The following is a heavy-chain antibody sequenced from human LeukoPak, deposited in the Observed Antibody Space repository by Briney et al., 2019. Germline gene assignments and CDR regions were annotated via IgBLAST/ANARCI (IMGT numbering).Heavy chain of an antibody. CDR1: GFTFSSYA. CDR2: ISGSGGIT. D-gene: IGHD6-13*01. V-gene: IGHV3-23*01. J-gene: IGHJ4*02. CDR3: AGQQLVNDY. Sequence: GGSLRLSCAASGFTFSSYAMSWVRQAPGKGLEWVSAISGSGGITYYADSVKGRFTISRDNSKNTLYLQMSSLRAEDTAVYYCAGQQLVNDYWGQGTLVTVSS.